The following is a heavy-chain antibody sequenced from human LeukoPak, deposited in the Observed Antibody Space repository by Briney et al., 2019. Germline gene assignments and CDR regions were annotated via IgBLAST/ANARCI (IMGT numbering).Heavy chain of an antibody. CDR2: ISSSSSYI. D-gene: IGHD2-2*01. J-gene: IGHJ6*02. V-gene: IGHV3-21*01. CDR1: GFTFSNYK. CDR3: ARERHVVVGDAYYYYGMDV. Sequence: NPGGSLRLSCSASGFTFSNYKMNWVRQAPGKGLEWVSSISSSSSYIYYADSVKGRFTISRDNAKNSLFLQVNSLRAEDTAVYYCARERHVVVGDAYYYYGMDVWGQGTTVTVSS.